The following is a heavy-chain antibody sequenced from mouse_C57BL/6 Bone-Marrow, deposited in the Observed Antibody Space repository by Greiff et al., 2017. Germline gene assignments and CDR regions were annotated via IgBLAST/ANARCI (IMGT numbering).Heavy chain of an antibody. CDR3: VRERDYCSSYDWYFDV. V-gene: IGHV10-3*01. D-gene: IGHD1-1*01. Sequence: EVKVVESGGGLVQPKGSLKLSCAASGFTFNTYAMHWVRQAPGKGLEWVARIRSKSSNYATYYADSVKDRFTISRDDSQSMLYLQMNNLKTEDTAMYYCVRERDYCSSYDWYFDVWGTGTTVTVSS. CDR2: IRSKSSNYAT. CDR1: GFTFNTYA. J-gene: IGHJ1*03.